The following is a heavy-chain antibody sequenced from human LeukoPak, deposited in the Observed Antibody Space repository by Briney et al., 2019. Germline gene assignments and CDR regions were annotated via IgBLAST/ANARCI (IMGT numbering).Heavy chain of an antibody. Sequence: RPSETLSLTCTVSGGSISSYYWSWIRQPPGKGLEWIGYIYYSGSTNYNPSLKSRVTISVDTSKNQFSLKLSSVTAADTAVYYCAREYTAMDHYYFDYWGQGTLVTVSS. CDR3: AREYTAMDHYYFDY. D-gene: IGHD5-18*01. CDR2: IYYSGST. CDR1: GGSISSYY. J-gene: IGHJ4*02. V-gene: IGHV4-59*01.